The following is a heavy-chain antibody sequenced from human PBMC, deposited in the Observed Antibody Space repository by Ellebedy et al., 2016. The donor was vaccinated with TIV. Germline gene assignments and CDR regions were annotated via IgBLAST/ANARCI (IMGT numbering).Heavy chain of an antibody. CDR3: ARVPYGSGTYTVDY. J-gene: IGHJ4*02. CDR1: GFTFSSYS. D-gene: IGHD3-10*01. CDR2: ISTSGSYI. V-gene: IGHV3-21*01. Sequence: GESLKISXSASGFTFSSYSMNWVRQAPGKGLEWVSSISTSGSYIYYADSVKGRFTLSRDNAKNSVYLQMNSLRGEDTAVYYCARVPYGSGTYTVDYWGQGTLVTVSS.